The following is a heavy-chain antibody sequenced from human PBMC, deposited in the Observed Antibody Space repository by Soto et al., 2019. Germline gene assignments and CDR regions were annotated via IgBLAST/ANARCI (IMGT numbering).Heavy chain of an antibody. V-gene: IGHV4-30-4*01. Sequence: QVQLQESGPGLVMPSQTLSLTCTVSGGSISGGDYHWTWIRQTPEKGLEWIGAIYYSASTYYNPSLVSRMRMSIDTSKNQCSLKLTSVTATDTAVYYCARDSRTPSGGMDVWGQGTTVTVSS. CDR3: ARDSRTPSGGMDV. J-gene: IGHJ6*02. CDR1: GGSISGGDYH. CDR2: IYYSAST.